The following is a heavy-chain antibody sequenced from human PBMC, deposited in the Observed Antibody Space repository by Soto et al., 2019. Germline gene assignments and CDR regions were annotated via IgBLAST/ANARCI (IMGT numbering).Heavy chain of an antibody. CDR3: ARVADDYFYTSWTYRRVTNGMYV. J-gene: IGHJ6*02. D-gene: IGHD3-16*02. CDR1: GGSISNYY. CDR2: IYSSGST. Sequence: SETLSLTCTVSGGSISNYYWNWIRQSPGKGLEWIGYIYSSGSTHYNPSLQNRVTISIDTSKNQVSLKVNSVTAADTAVYYCARVADDYFYTSWTYRRVTNGMYVWGQGTTVTVSS. V-gene: IGHV4-59*01.